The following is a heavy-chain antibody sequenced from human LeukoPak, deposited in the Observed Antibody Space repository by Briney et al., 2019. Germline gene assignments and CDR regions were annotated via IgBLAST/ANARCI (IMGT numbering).Heavy chain of an antibody. Sequence: PSETLSLTCAVSGYSISSGYYWGWIRQPPGKGLEWIGSIYHSGSTNYNPSLKSRVTISVDTSKNQFSLKLNSVTAADTAVYYCARGESWSGYYFDYWGQGTLVTVSS. CDR2: IYHSGST. CDR3: ARGESWSGYYFDY. V-gene: IGHV4-38-2*01. J-gene: IGHJ4*02. CDR1: GYSISSGYY. D-gene: IGHD3-3*01.